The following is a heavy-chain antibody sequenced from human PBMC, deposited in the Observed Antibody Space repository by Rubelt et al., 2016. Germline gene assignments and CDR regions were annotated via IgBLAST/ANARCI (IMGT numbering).Heavy chain of an antibody. V-gene: IGHV4-59*08. Sequence: QVQLQESGPGLVKPSETLSLTCTVSGGSINSYYWSWIRQPPGKGLEWIGHIYYSGSTNYNPSPQGRVTISVETSKNQFSLELDSVTAADTAVYYCARSGKQWDALDYWGQGTLVTVSS. CDR3: ARSGKQWDALDY. J-gene: IGHJ4*02. CDR1: GGSINSYY. CDR2: IYYSGST. D-gene: IGHD6-19*01.